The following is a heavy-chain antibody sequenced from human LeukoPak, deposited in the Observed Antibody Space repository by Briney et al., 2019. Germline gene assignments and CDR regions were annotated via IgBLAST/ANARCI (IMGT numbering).Heavy chain of an antibody. V-gene: IGHV3-33*01. CDR2: IWDDGSNK. CDR3: ARFYYDILTGAPFSGMDV. Sequence: GGSLRLSCAASGFTLTIYGMHPGRQAPGQGVGGGGGIWDDGSNKYYADSVKGRFTISRDNSKNTLYLQMNSLRAEDTAVYYCARFYYDILTGAPFSGMDVWGQGTTVTVSS. D-gene: IGHD3-9*01. J-gene: IGHJ6*02. CDR1: GFTLTIYG.